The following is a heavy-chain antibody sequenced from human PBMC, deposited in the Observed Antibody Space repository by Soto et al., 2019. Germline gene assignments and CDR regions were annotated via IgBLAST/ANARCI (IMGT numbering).Heavy chain of an antibody. D-gene: IGHD6-19*01. CDR3: ARVTAVAPHYYYGMDV. CDR1: GGSFSGYY. Sequence: ASETLSLTCAVYGGSFSGYYWSWIRQPPGKGLEWIGEINHSGSTNYNPSLKSRVTISVDTSKNQFSLKLSSVTAADTAVYYCARVTAVAPHYYYGMDVWGQGTTVTVSS. V-gene: IGHV4-34*01. J-gene: IGHJ6*02. CDR2: INHSGST.